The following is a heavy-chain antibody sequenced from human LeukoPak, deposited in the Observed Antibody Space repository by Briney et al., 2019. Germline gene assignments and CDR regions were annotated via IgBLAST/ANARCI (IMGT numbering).Heavy chain of an antibody. CDR3: ARGYSSGWSIDY. Sequence: GGSLRLSCAASGFTFSSYSMNWVRQAPGKGLEWVSSISSSSSYIYYADSVEGRFTISRDNAKNSLYLQMNSLRAEDTAVYYCARGYSSGWSIDYWGQGTLVTVSS. CDR2: ISSSSSYI. V-gene: IGHV3-21*01. J-gene: IGHJ4*02. CDR1: GFTFSSYS. D-gene: IGHD6-19*01.